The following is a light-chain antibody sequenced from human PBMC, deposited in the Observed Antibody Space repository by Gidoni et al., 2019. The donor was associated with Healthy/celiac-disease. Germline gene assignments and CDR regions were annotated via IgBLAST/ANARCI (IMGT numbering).Light chain of an antibody. J-gene: IGKJ2*04. CDR1: QSVSSSY. CDR3: QQYGSSPGMCS. V-gene: IGKV3-20*01. CDR2: GAS. Sequence: IVLMQSPGTLSLSPGERATLSCRASQSVSSSYLAWYQQKPGQAPRLLIYGASSRATGIPDRFSGSGSGTDFTLTISRLEPEDFAVYYCQQYGSSPGMCSFGQGTKLEIK.